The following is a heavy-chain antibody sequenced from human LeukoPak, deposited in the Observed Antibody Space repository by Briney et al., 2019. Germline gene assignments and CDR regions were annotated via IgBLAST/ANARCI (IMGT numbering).Heavy chain of an antibody. CDR3: ARLPSGYTSSLGVFDY. CDR2: IYYNGNT. CDR1: GGSISSSSYY. J-gene: IGHJ4*02. Sequence: SETLSLTCTVSGGSISSSSYYWGWIRQPPGKGLEWIGTIYYNGNTYYNPSLKSRVTISEDTSRNQFSLKLSSVTAADTAIYYCARLPSGYTSSLGVFDYWGQGTLVTASS. V-gene: IGHV4-39*01. D-gene: IGHD6-13*01.